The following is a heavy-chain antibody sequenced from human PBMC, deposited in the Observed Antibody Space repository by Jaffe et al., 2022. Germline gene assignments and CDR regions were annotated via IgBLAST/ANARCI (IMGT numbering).Heavy chain of an antibody. V-gene: IGHV1-3*01. Sequence: QVQLVQSGAEVKKPGASVKVSCKASGYTFTSYAMHWVRQAPGQRLEWMGWINAGNGNTKYSQKFQGRVTITRDTSASTAYMELSSLRSEDTAVYYCARVMTPMTTVTTNFDYWGQGTLVTVSS. CDR3: ARVMTPMTTVTTNFDY. J-gene: IGHJ4*02. CDR1: GYTFTSYA. CDR2: INAGNGNT. D-gene: IGHD4-17*01.